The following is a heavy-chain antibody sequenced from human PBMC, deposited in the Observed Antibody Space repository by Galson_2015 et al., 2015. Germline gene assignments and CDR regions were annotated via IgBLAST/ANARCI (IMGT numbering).Heavy chain of an antibody. CDR2: ISYDGSNK. CDR1: SYSA. Sequence: SLRLSCAASSYSAMHWVRQAPGKGLEWVAVISYDGSNKYHADFVKGRFTISRDNSKNTLYLQMNSLRAEDTAVYYCARDEGDIWGSYRSSPFDYWGQGTLVTVSS. V-gene: IGHV3-30*01. J-gene: IGHJ4*02. D-gene: IGHD3-16*02. CDR3: ARDEGDIWGSYRSSPFDY.